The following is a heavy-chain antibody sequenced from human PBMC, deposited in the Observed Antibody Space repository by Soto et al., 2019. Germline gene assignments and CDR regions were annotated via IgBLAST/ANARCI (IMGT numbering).Heavy chain of an antibody. J-gene: IGHJ6*02. Sequence: VKVSCKASGGTFSSYAISWVRQAPGQGLEWMGGIIPIFGTANYAQKFQGRVTITADESTSTAYMELSSLRSEDTAVYYCASSYYYYYGMDVWGQGTTVTVSS. V-gene: IGHV1-69*13. CDR1: GGTFSSYA. CDR2: IIPIFGTA. CDR3: ASSYYYYYGMDV.